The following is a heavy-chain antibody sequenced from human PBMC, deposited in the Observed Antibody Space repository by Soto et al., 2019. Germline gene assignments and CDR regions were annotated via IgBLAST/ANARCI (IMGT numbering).Heavy chain of an antibody. J-gene: IGHJ6*02. D-gene: IGHD5-18*01. CDR3: ARGGYSYGLAYYYYYGMDV. CDR2: INHSGST. V-gene: IGHV4-34*01. CDR1: GGSFSGYY. Sequence: TSETLSLTCAVYGGSFSGYYWSWIRQPPGKGLEWIGEINHSGSTNYNPSLKSRVTISVDTSKNQFSLKLSSVTAADTAVYYCARGGYSYGLAYYYYYGMDVWGQGTTVTVSS.